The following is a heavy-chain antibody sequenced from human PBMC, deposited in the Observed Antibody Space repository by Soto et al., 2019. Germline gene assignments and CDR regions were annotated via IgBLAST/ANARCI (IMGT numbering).Heavy chain of an antibody. CDR3: ASSGYYDSSGYTATDLDY. CDR2: IWYDGSNK. CDR1: GFTSSSYG. V-gene: IGHV3-33*01. D-gene: IGHD3-22*01. J-gene: IGHJ4*02. Sequence: QVQLVESGGGVVQPGRSLRLSCAASGFTSSSYGMHWVRQAPGKGLEWVAVIWYDGSNKYYADSVKGRFTISRDNSKNTLYLQMNSLRAEDTAVYYCASSGYYDSSGYTATDLDYWGQGTLVTVSS.